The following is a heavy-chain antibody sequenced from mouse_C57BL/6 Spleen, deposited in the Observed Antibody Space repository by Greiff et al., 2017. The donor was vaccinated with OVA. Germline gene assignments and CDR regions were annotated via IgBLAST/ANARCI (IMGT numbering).Heavy chain of an antibody. V-gene: IGHV1-61*01. CDR1: GYTFTSYW. CDR2: IYPSDSET. J-gene: IGHJ2*01. Sequence: VQLQQSGAELVRPGSSVKLSCKASGYTFTSYWMDWVKQRPGQGLEWIGNIYPSDSETHYNQKFKDKATLTVDKSSSTAYMQLSSLTSEDSAVYYCARGPSLLPDYWGQGTTLTVSS. CDR3: ARGPSLLPDY. D-gene: IGHD1-2*01.